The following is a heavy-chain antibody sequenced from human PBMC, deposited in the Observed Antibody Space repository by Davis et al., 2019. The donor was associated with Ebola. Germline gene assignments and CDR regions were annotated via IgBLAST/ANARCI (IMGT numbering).Heavy chain of an antibody. D-gene: IGHD4-17*01. Sequence: SETLSLTCAVYGGSFSGYYWSWIRQPPGKGLEWIGYIYYSGSTNYNPSLKSRVTISVDTSKNQFSLKLSSVTAADTAVYYCTSSPDYGQKPIQDYWGQGTLVTVSS. V-gene: IGHV4-59*01. CDR1: GGSFSGYY. J-gene: IGHJ4*02. CDR2: IYYSGST. CDR3: TSSPDYGQKPIQDY.